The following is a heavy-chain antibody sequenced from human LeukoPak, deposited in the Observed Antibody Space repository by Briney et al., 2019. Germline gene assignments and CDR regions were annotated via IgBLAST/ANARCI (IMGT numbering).Heavy chain of an antibody. CDR3: ARARTGSTSSFDY. J-gene: IGHJ4*02. V-gene: IGHV3-21*01. CDR1: GLTFSNYN. Sequence: PGGSLRLSCAVSGLTFSNYNMHWVRQAPGKGLEWVSSISSVGSFIYYADSVKGRFTISRDNAKNSLYLQMHSLRAEDTAVYYCARARTGSTSSFDYWGQGTLVTVSS. D-gene: IGHD2-2*01. CDR2: ISSVGSFI.